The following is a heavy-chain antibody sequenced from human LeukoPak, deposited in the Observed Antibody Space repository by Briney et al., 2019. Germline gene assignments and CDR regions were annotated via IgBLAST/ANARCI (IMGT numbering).Heavy chain of an antibody. V-gene: IGHV3-23*01. CDR2: ISGSGGST. CDR3: AKPGYYDSSGYYLEDAFDI. Sequence: GGSLRLSCAASGFTFSSYAMSWVRQAPGKGLEWVSAISGSGGSTYYADSVRGRFTISRDNSKNTLYLQMNSLRAEDTAVYYCAKPGYYDSSGYYLEDAFDIWGQGTMVTVSS. J-gene: IGHJ3*02. CDR1: GFTFSSYA. D-gene: IGHD3-22*01.